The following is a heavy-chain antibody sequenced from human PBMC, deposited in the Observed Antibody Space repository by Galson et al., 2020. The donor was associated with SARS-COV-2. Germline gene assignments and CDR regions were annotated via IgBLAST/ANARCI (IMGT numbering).Heavy chain of an antibody. V-gene: IGHV3-11*01. CDR2: ISSSGSTI. J-gene: IGHJ4*02. CDR1: GFTFSDYY. Sequence: GESLKISCAASGFTFSDYYMSWIRQAPGKGLEWVSYISSSGSTIYYADSVQGRFTISRDNAKNSLYLQMNSLRAEDTAVYYCAREKGIFGVVIRAPAFGYWGQGTLVTVSS. D-gene: IGHD3-3*01. CDR3: AREKGIFGVVIRAPAFGY.